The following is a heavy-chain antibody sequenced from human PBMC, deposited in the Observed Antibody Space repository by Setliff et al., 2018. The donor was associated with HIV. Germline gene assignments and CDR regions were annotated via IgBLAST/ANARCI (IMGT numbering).Heavy chain of an antibody. J-gene: IGHJ4*02. CDR1: VDSMTRGSYS. Sequence: SETLSLTCTVSVDSMTRGSYSWSWIRQSPGTGLEWIGRMKTNGGPNYRPSLRGRVTMSVDASRNQFSLKFASVTAADTAVYYCARFRGVHSSSLLDSWGQGTLVTVSS. CDR3: ARFRGVHSSSLLDS. CDR2: MKTNGGP. D-gene: IGHD6-6*01. V-gene: IGHV4-61*02.